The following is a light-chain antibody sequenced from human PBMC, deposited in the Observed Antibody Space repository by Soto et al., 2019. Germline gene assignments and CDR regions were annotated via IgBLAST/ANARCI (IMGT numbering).Light chain of an antibody. J-gene: IGKJ1*01. V-gene: IGKV3-11*01. CDR1: QSVSSY. CDR3: QQRSNWPWT. CDR2: DAS. Sequence: EIVLTQSPATLSLSPGERATLSCRASQSVSSYLAWYQQKTGQAPRLLIYDASNRATGILARFSGSGSGTDFTLTISSREPEDFAVYYCQQRSNWPWTFGQGTKVEIK.